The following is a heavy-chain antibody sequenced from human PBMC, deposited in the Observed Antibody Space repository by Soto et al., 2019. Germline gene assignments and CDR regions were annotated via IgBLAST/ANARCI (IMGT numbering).Heavy chain of an antibody. CDR1: GGSITDYS. Sequence: SETRSLTCTVSGGSITDYSWVWIRQAAGKGLEWIGLIFSSGSTNYNPSLKGRITMSLDTSKNQFSLKLNSATATDTAVYFCARDQGVVVTADNWFDPWGQGILVTVSS. V-gene: IGHV4-4*07. CDR2: IFSSGST. CDR3: ARDQGVVVTADNWFDP. J-gene: IGHJ5*02. D-gene: IGHD2-21*02.